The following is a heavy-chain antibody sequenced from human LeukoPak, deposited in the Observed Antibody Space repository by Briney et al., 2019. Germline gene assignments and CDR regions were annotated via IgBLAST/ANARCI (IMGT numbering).Heavy chain of an antibody. Sequence: PGGSLTLSCAASGFSVSSNYMNWVRQAPGKGLEWVSVIYAGGNTYYADSVKGRFTISRDNSKNTLYLQMNSLRADDTAMYYCARGGSSYGSGLTWGQGTLVTVSS. CDR1: GFSVSSNY. CDR3: ARGGSSYGSGLT. V-gene: IGHV3-53*01. J-gene: IGHJ5*02. D-gene: IGHD3-10*01. CDR2: IYAGGNT.